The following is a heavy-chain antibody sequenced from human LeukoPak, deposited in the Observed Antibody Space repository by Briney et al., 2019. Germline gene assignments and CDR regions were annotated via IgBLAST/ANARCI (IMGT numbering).Heavy chain of an antibody. J-gene: IGHJ3*02. CDR3: AGATSREAFDI. CDR2: IYYSGST. Sequence: SETLSLTCSVSGGSISDYYWSWIRQPPGKGLEWIGYIYYSGSTNYTPSLKSRVTISINTSKNQFSLRLSSVTAADTAVYYCAGATSREAFDIWGQGTRVTVSS. CDR1: GGSISDYY. D-gene: IGHD2-2*01. V-gene: IGHV4-59*01.